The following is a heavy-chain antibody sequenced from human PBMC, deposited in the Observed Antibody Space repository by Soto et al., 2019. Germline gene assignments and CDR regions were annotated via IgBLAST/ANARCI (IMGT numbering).Heavy chain of an antibody. CDR1: GGSCSGYY. CDR2: INHSGST. Sequence: PSETLSLTCTVYGGSCSGYYWSWIRQPPGKGLEWIGEINHSGSTNYNPSLKSRVTISVDTSKNQFSLKLSSVTAADTAVYYCARVAGSSWYDYYYGMDVWGQGTTVTVSS. CDR3: ARVAGSSWYDYYYGMDV. D-gene: IGHD6-13*01. J-gene: IGHJ6*02. V-gene: IGHV4-34*01.